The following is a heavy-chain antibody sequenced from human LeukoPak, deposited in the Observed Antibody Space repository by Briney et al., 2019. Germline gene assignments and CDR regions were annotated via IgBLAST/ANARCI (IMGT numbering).Heavy chain of an antibody. Sequence: SETLSLTCTVSGGSISSGSYYWSWIRQPAGKGLEWIGRIYTSGSTNYNPSLKSRVTISVDTSKNQFSLKLSSVTAADTAVYYCARDFMGYCSGGSCPQTSYWGQGTLVTVSS. V-gene: IGHV4-61*02. CDR1: GGSISSGSYY. J-gene: IGHJ4*02. CDR2: IYTSGST. CDR3: ARDFMGYCSGGSCPQTSY. D-gene: IGHD2-15*01.